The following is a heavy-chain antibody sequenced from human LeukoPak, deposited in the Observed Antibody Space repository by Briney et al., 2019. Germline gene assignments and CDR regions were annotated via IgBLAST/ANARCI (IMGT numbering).Heavy chain of an antibody. V-gene: IGHV4-39*01. J-gene: IGHJ4*02. D-gene: IGHD6-13*01. CDR3: ARHEPQWAAAGPGYFDY. CDR2: IYYRGDP. Sequence: SETLSLTCTVSVGTIDTSRYYWGWIRQPPGKGLEWLANIYYRGDPFYNPSLKSRLTISVDTSKNQFSLKLSSVTAADTAVYYCARHEPQWAAAGPGYFDYWGQGTLVTVSS. CDR1: VGTIDTSRYY.